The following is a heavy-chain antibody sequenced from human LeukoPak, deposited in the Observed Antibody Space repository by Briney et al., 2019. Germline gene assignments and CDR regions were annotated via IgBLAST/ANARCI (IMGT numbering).Heavy chain of an antibody. CDR2: ISGTGGST. J-gene: IGHJ5*02. D-gene: IGHD3-9*01. CDR1: GFTFSSYG. Sequence: GGTLRLSCAASGFTFSSYGMSWVRQAPGKGLEWVSAISGTGGSTYYADSVKGRFTISRDNSKNTLYLQMNSLRAEDTAVYYSAKDRPLRYFDWLLHNWFDPWGQGTLVTVSS. CDR3: AKDRPLRYFDWLLHNWFDP. V-gene: IGHV3-23*01.